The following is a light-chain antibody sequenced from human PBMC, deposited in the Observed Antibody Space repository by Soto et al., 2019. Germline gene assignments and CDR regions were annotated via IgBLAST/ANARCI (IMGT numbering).Light chain of an antibody. CDR2: EVS. CDR3: SSYARTNTFI. J-gene: IGLJ7*01. CDR1: SSDIGNYNY. V-gene: IGLV2-8*01. Sequence: QSALTQPPSASGSPGQSVTISCTGTSSDIGNYNYVSWYQQHPGRPPKLIIFEVSQRPSGVPDRFSGSKSDNTASLTVSGLQAEDEADYYCSSYARTNTFIFGGGTQLTVL.